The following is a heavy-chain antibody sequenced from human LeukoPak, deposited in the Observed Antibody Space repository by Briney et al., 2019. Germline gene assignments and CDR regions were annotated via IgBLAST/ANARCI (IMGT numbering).Heavy chain of an antibody. CDR2: IGTIISTT. V-gene: IGHV3-48*03. Sequence: PGGSLRLSCAAPGFTFRTYEMNWVRQAPGKGLEWVSYIGTIISTTYYADSVKGRFTVSRDDAKGSLYLQMSSLRAEDTAVYYCARTVYDLRGQRLIPGLDYWGQGTLVTVSS. CDR1: GFTFRTYE. CDR3: ARTVYDLRGQRLIPGLDY. J-gene: IGHJ4*02. D-gene: IGHD6-25*01.